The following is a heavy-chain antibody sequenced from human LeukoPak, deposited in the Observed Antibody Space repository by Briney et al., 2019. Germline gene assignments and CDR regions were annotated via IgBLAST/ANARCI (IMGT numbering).Heavy chain of an antibody. CDR1: GGSISTSNYY. V-gene: IGHV4-39*07. D-gene: IGHD3-16*02. CDR2: IYYSGST. Sequence: SETLSLTCTVSGGSISTSNYYWGWIRQPPGKGLEWIGSIYYSGSTYYNPSLKSRVTISVDTSKNQFSLKLSSVTAADTAVYYCARAPHYDYVWGSYRIQPFDYWGQGTLVTVSS. J-gene: IGHJ4*02. CDR3: ARAPHYDYVWGSYRIQPFDY.